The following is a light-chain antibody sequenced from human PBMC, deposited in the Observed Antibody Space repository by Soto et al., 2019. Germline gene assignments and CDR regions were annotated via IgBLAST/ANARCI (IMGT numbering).Light chain of an antibody. CDR1: SSDIGGYDY. V-gene: IGLV2-14*01. Sequence: QSALTQPASVSGSPGQSITISCTGTSSDIGGYDYVSWYQHHPGKAPKLMIYEVSNRPSGISNRFSGSKSANTASLTISGLQAEDEADYYCSSYTSSSTPFVFGTGTKAPS. CDR2: EVS. J-gene: IGLJ1*01. CDR3: SSYTSSSTPFV.